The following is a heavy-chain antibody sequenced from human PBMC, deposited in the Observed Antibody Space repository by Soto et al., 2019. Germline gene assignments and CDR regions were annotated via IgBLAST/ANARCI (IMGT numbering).Heavy chain of an antibody. CDR1: GGSISSGGYY. CDR2: IYYSGST. D-gene: IGHD3-22*01. Sequence: PSETLSLTCTVSGGSISSGGYYWSWIRQHPGKGLEWIGYIYYSGSTYYNPSLKSRVTISVDTSKNQFSLKLSSVTAADTAVYYCARSPYYYDSSGYYYVVPFDHWGQGTLVTVSS. J-gene: IGHJ4*02. CDR3: ARSPYYYDSSGYYYVVPFDH. V-gene: IGHV4-31*03.